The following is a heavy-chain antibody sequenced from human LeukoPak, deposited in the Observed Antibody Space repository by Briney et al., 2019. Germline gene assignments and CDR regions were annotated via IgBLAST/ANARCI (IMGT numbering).Heavy chain of an antibody. CDR1: GGSISSGSYY. CDR2: IYTSGST. D-gene: IGHD1-26*01. J-gene: IGHJ4*02. V-gene: IGHV4-61*02. CDR3: AREPLVGALGGNFDY. Sequence: SETLSLTCTVSGGSISSGSYYWSWIRQPAGKGLEWIGRIYTSGSTNYNPSLKSRVTISVDTSKNQFSLKLSSVTAADTAVYYCAREPLVGALGGNFDYWGQGTLVTVSS.